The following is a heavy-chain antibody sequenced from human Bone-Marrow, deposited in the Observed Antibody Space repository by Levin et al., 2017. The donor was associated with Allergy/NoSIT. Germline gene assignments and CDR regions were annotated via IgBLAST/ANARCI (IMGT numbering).Heavy chain of an antibody. J-gene: IGHJ4*02. Sequence: GGSLRLSCTASGFTFDDFAMHWVRQVPGKGLEWVSHITWNSGKTAYADSVKGRFTISRDNAKNSLFLQMNSLRTEDTALYYCSRGGGCVDDTCWYPDDWGQGTLVTVSS. CDR3: SRGGGCVDDTCWYPDD. CDR1: GFTFDDFA. V-gene: IGHV3-9*01. CDR2: ITWNSGKT. D-gene: IGHD6-13*01.